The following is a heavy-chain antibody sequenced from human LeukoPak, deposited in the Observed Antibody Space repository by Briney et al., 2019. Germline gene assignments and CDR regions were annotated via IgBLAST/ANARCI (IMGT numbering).Heavy chain of an antibody. Sequence: PSEILSLTCTVSGASISSYYWSWIRQPAGKGLEWIGRIYTSGTTNYNPSLKSRVTISVDKSKNQFSLKLSSVTAADTAVYYCARDYVDTTMGQRFDPWGHGTLVTVSS. CDR3: ARDYVDTTMGQRFDP. CDR2: IYTSGTT. V-gene: IGHV4-4*07. CDR1: GASISSYY. J-gene: IGHJ5*02. D-gene: IGHD5-18*01.